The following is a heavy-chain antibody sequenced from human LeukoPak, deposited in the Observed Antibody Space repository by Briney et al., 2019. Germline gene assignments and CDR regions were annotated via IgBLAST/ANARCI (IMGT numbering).Heavy chain of an antibody. CDR3: ARDAATFGGVVEY. Sequence: PGGSLRLSCATHGFTFSSYAMPWVRQAPGKGLEYVSAISSNGGSAYYANSVKGRFTISRHNSKNTLYLQMGSLRAEDMAVYYCARDAATFGGVVEYWGQGTLVTVSS. V-gene: IGHV3-64*01. D-gene: IGHD3-16*02. CDR2: ISSNGGSA. CDR1: GFTFSSYA. J-gene: IGHJ4*02.